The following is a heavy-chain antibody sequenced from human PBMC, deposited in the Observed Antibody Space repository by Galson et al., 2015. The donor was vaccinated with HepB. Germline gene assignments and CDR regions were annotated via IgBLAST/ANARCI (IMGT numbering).Heavy chain of an antibody. V-gene: IGHV6-1*01. J-gene: IGHJ5*02. Sequence: CAISRDSVSSNSAAWNWIRQSPSRGLEWLGRTYYRSKWYYDYAVSVRRRITINPAISRNQFSLQLYSVTPEDTAVYYCARNVYYDTSGYYYKPGWVDPWGQGTLVTVAS. D-gene: IGHD3-22*01. CDR3: ARNVYYDTSGYYYKPGWVDP. CDR2: TYYRSKWYY. CDR1: RDSVSSNSAA.